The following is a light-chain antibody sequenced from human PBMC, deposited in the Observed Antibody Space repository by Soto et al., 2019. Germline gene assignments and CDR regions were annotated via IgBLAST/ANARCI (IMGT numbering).Light chain of an antibody. CDR1: QNINIW. J-gene: IGKJ5*01. Sequence: DIQMTQSPSTLSASVGERVTITCRASQNINIWLAWYQQKPGKAPKLLIYNAARLESGVPSGFSCSGSRTHFTLTITSLRPDDIAPYFCQHYNSYPTSFGQGTRLEIK. CDR2: NAA. CDR3: QHYNSYPTS. V-gene: IGKV1-5*01.